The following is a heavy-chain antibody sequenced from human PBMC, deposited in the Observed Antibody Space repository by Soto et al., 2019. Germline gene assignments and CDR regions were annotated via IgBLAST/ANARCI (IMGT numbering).Heavy chain of an antibody. CDR2: IYYSGTT. J-gene: IGHJ4*02. Sequence: QVQLQESGPGLVKPSDTLSLTCAVSGYSISSSNWWGWIRQPPGKGLEWIGYIYYSGTTYYNPSLKTRVPMSVDTSKNKSSRKLTSVTAVDTAVYYCARREIQGPIDYWGQGTLVTVSS. CDR3: ARREIQGPIDY. V-gene: IGHV4-28*01. CDR1: GYSISSSNW. D-gene: IGHD1-26*01.